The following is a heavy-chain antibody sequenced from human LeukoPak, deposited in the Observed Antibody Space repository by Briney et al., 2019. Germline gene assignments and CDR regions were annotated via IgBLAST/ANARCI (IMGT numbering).Heavy chain of an antibody. D-gene: IGHD6-19*01. V-gene: IGHV4-34*01. CDR2: INHSGST. CDR1: GGSFSGYY. Sequence: SETLSLTCAVYGGSFSGYYWSWIRQPPGEGLEWIGEINHSGSTNYNPSLKSRVTISVDTSKNQFSLKLSSVTAADTAVYYCARETPAGYFDYWGQGTLVTVSS. J-gene: IGHJ4*02. CDR3: ARETPAGYFDY.